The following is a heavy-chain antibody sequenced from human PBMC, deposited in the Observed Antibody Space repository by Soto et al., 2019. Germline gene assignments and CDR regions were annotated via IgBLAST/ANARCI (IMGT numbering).Heavy chain of an antibody. CDR2: VRSETYGGSR. CDR1: GFTFSDYA. D-gene: IGHD6-13*01. Sequence: PGGSLRLSCSGSGFTFSDYAVTWVRQAPGKGLEWVGVVRSETYGGSREYAASVKGRFVISRDDSQSISYLQMNNLKAEDTGVYYCTRGRGTSGWYADYWGQGIMVTVSS. CDR3: TRGRGTSGWYADY. V-gene: IGHV3-49*04. J-gene: IGHJ4*02.